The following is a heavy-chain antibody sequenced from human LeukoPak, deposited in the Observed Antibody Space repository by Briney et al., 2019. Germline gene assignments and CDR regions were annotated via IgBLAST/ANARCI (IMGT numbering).Heavy chain of an antibody. Sequence: PGGSLTLFCAASGFTLSTYWMHWVRQGPGKGLVWVSCINSDGSRTTYADSVKGRFTISRDNAKNTLYLQMNTLRVEDTAVYYCARGSWSAGDTNIDYWGQVTLVTVSS. CDR1: GFTLSTYW. V-gene: IGHV3-74*01. J-gene: IGHJ4*02. CDR2: INSDGSRT. D-gene: IGHD6-13*01. CDR3: ARGSWSAGDTNIDY.